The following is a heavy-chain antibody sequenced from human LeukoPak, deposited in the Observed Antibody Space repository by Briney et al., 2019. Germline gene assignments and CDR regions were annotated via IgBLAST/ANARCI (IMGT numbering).Heavy chain of an antibody. Sequence: GGSLRLSCAPPGFTFSRHGMHWVRQAPGKGLEWVAIISNDGSRKYYAHSVKGRFTISRDNSKNTLYLQMNSLRAEDTAVYYCARSRPMATGDYWGQGTLVTVSS. J-gene: IGHJ4*02. CDR1: GFTFSRHG. CDR3: ARSRPMATGDY. D-gene: IGHD5-24*01. V-gene: IGHV3-30*03. CDR2: ISNDGSRK.